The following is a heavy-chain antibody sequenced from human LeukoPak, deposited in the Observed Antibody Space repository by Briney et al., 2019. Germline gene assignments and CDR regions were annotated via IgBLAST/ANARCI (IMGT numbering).Heavy chain of an antibody. D-gene: IGHD4-17*01. CDR1: GFTFSRYW. V-gene: IGHV3-7*03. CDR3: ARRVPYTVATDY. J-gene: IGHJ4*02. Sequence: PGGSLRLSCAASGFTFSRYWMSWVRQAPGKRLEWVANIKEDGSEKYYVDSVKGRFTISRDNAKNSLYLQMNSLRAEDTAVYYCARRVPYTVATDYWGQGTLVTVSS. CDR2: IKEDGSEK.